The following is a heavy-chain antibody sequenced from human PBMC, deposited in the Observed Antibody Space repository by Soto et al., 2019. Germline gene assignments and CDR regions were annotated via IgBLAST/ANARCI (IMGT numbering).Heavy chain of an antibody. Sequence: VGSLRLSCAASGFTFSGSAMHWFRQASVKGLEWVGRIRSKANSYATAYAASVKGRFTISRDDSKNTAYLQMNSLKTEDTAVYYCTRQGYCSGGSCSSPWGQGTLVTVSS. CDR2: IRSKANSYAT. CDR1: GFTFSGSA. D-gene: IGHD2-15*01. CDR3: TRQGYCSGGSCSSP. V-gene: IGHV3-73*01. J-gene: IGHJ5*02.